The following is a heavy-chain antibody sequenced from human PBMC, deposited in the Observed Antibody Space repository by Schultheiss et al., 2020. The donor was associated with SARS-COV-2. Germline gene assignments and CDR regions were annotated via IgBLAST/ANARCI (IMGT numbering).Heavy chain of an antibody. Sequence: GGSLRLSCAASGFTFSDHWMHWVRQAPGKGLVWVSRITKDGRTTNYADSVKGRFIISRDNAKNTLHLQMNSLRAEDTAVYYCAKAWRGIAVAGHFDYWGQGTLVTVSS. J-gene: IGHJ4*02. CDR3: AKAWRGIAVAGHFDY. CDR2: ITKDGRTT. CDR1: GFTFSDHW. D-gene: IGHD6-19*01. V-gene: IGHV3-74*01.